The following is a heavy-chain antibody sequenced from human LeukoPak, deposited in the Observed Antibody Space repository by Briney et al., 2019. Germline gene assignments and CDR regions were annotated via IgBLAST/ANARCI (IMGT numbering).Heavy chain of an antibody. CDR2: ISYDGSNK. D-gene: IGHD3-16*02. CDR3: AKDRSGRHYYYGMDV. Sequence: PGGSLRLSCAASGFTFSSYGMHWVRQAPGKGLEWVAVISYDGSNKYYADSVKGRLTISRDNSKNTLYLQMNSLRAEDTAVYYCAKDRSGRHYYYGMDVWGQGTTVTVSS. V-gene: IGHV3-30*18. J-gene: IGHJ6*02. CDR1: GFTFSSYG.